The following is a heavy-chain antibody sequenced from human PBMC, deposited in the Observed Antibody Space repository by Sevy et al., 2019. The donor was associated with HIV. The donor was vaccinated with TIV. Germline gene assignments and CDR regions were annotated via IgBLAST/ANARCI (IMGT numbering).Heavy chain of an antibody. V-gene: IGHV4-59*08. D-gene: IGHD1-26*01. CDR2: IYYKGHI. J-gene: IGHJ4*02. Sequence: SETLSLTCTVSGGSITSLYWNWIRQPPGKGLEWIANIYYKGHINYNPSLRSRVTLSLDTSKNQFSLRLGSVTAADTAMYYCAGENAWGRGYSWGQGTLVTVSS. CDR1: GGSITSLY. CDR3: AGENAWGRGYS.